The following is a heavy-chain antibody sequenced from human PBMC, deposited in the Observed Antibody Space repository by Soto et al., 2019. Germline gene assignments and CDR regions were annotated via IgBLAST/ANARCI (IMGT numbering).Heavy chain of an antibody. J-gene: IGHJ6*02. CDR3: ARGSYDSYAGFFGMDV. D-gene: IGHD3-10*01. CDR1: GGTFGNSA. Sequence: GASVKVSCKASGGTFGNSAISWVRQAPGQGLEWVGGIIPSFATGNSAPEFQGRLTITADKSTTTAYMELSSLRSEDTAVYYCARGSYDSYAGFFGMDVWGQGTKVTVS. V-gene: IGHV1-69*06. CDR2: IIPSFATG.